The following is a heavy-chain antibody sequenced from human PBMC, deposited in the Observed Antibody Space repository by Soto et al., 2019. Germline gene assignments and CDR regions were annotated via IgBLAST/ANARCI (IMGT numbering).Heavy chain of an antibody. CDR3: ARAGFSYGHLLF. CDR1: GGPIKTGDYY. V-gene: IGHV4-30-4*01. J-gene: IGHJ4*02. Sequence: SGTLALTCNVSGGPIKTGDYYWNWIRQPPGKGLEWIGYVFYSGATNYSPSLKSRAAISMDTSKNQFSLSLTSVTAADTAVYYCARAGFSYGHLLFWGQGIRVTVSS. D-gene: IGHD3-10*01. CDR2: VFYSGAT.